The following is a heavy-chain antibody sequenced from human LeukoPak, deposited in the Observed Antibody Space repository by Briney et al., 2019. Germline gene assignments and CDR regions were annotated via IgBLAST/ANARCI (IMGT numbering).Heavy chain of an antibody. Sequence: GGSLRLSCATSGFTFSNYWMSWVRQAPGKGLEWVANIKEDGSEKNYVDSVKGRFTVSRDNAKNSLYLQMNSLRGDDAAIYYCARDWGAAGLWDYWGQGTLVTVFS. CDR2: IKEDGSEK. D-gene: IGHD6-13*01. J-gene: IGHJ4*02. V-gene: IGHV3-7*05. CDR3: ARDWGAAGLWDY. CDR1: GFTFSNYW.